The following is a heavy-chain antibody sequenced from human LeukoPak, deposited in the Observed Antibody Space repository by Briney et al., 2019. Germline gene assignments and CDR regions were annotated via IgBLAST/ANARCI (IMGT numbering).Heavy chain of an antibody. Sequence: PGGSLRLSCAASGFTFSTYAMSWVRQAPGKGLEWVSAISSSGGNTIYADSVKGRFTISRDNAKNSVYLQMNSLRVEDTAVYYCARRPFGADYWGQGTLVTVSS. CDR3: ARRPFGADY. D-gene: IGHD3-10*01. CDR1: GFTFSTYA. CDR2: ISSSGGNT. V-gene: IGHV3-23*01. J-gene: IGHJ4*02.